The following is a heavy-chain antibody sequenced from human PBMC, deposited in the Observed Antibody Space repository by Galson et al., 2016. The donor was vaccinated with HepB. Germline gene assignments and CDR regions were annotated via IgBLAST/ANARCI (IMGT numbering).Heavy chain of an antibody. V-gene: IGHV1-69*13. CDR3: ARGDVDTAMVSFYFFDY. D-gene: IGHD5-18*01. Sequence: SVKVSCKASGGTFSDYAFSWVRQAPGQGLEWMGGIVPMFGTPNYARRFHGRVTITADESTSTAYMELSSLRSEDTAVYYCARGDVDTAMVSFYFFDYWGQGTLVTVSS. J-gene: IGHJ4*02. CDR2: IVPMFGTP. CDR1: GGTFSDYA.